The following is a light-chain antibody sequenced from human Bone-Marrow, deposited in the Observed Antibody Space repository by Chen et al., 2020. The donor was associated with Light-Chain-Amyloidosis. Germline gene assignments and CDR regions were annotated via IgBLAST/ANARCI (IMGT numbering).Light chain of an antibody. Sequence: SYELTQPPSVSVSPGQTTRITCSGDDLPTKYAYWYQQKPGQAPVLVIHRDTERPSGISERFSVSSSGTTAALTISGVQAEDVAEYHCQSADSSGTYEVRFGGGPKLTVL. CDR3: QSADSSGTYEVR. V-gene: IGLV3-25*03. CDR1: DLPTKY. CDR2: RDT. J-gene: IGLJ2*01.